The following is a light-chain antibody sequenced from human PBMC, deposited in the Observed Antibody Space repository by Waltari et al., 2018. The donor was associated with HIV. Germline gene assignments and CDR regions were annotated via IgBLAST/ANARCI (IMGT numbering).Light chain of an antibody. CDR1: TGPLTIGHY. CDR2: DTN. V-gene: IGLV7-46*01. CDR3: FLSYTDGRM. J-gene: IGLJ3*02. Sequence: QAVVTQEPSLPVSPGGTVTLTCGSSTGPLTIGHYPYWLQQKPGQVPRTLIDDTNEQPSWNPARFSGSLHGGKAVRTLSGAQPEDEADYYCFLSYTDGRMCGGGTRLTVL.